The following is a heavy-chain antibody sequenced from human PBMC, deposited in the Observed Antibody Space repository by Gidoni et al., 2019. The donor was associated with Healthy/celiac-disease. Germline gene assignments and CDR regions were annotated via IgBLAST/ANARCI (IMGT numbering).Heavy chain of an antibody. CDR3: AKDIRDEMPHYANGAFDI. D-gene: IGHD2-8*01. V-gene: IGHV3-9*01. Sequence: EVQLVESGGGLVQPGRSLRLSCAASGFTFDDYAMHWVRQAPGKGLEWVSGISWNSGSIGYADSVKGRFTISRDNAKNSLYLQMNSLRAEDTALYYCAKDIRDEMPHYANGAFDIWGQGTMVTVSS. J-gene: IGHJ3*02. CDR2: ISWNSGSI. CDR1: GFTFDDYA.